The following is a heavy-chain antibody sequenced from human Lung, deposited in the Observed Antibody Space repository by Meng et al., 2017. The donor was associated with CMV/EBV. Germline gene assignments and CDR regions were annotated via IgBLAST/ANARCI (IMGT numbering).Heavy chain of an antibody. J-gene: IGHJ1*01. CDR2: IPHRGSS. Sequence: QVQLRESGPDRVKPSETLSLTCAVSGDSITNHNWWAWVRQPPGKGLEWIGEIPHRGSSAYNPSLKSRVSMSIDKSKNQFSLKLTSVTAADTAVYHCLRRSGGSVWGQGTLVTVSS. CDR3: LRRSGGSV. D-gene: IGHD3-10*01. V-gene: IGHV4-4*02. CDR1: GDSITNHNW.